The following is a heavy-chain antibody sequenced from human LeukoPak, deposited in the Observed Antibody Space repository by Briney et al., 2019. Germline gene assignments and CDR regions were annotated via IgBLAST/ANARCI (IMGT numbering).Heavy chain of an antibody. CDR3: ARRSAPAAILGDYYYYYMDV. Sequence: GESLKISCKGSGYSFTSYWIGWVRQMPGKGLEWMGIIYPGDSDTRYSPSFQGQVTISADKSISTAYLQWSSLKASDTAMCYCARRSAPAAILGDYYYYYMDVWGKGTTVTVSS. CDR1: GYSFTSYW. CDR2: IYPGDSDT. D-gene: IGHD2-2*02. V-gene: IGHV5-51*01. J-gene: IGHJ6*03.